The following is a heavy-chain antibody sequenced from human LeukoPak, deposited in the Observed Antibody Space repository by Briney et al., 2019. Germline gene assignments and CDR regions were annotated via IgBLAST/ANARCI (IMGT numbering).Heavy chain of an antibody. CDR1: GDSISSYY. D-gene: IGHD3-10*01. Sequence: SETLSLTCTVSGDSISSYYWSWLRQPPGKGLEWIGSVYHSGSTYYNPSLKSRVTISVDTSKNQFSLKLSSVTAADTAVYYCARDLQRDYGSGRYSVWGQGTLVTVSS. CDR2: VYHSGST. CDR3: ARDLQRDYGSGRYSV. J-gene: IGHJ4*02. V-gene: IGHV4-38-2*02.